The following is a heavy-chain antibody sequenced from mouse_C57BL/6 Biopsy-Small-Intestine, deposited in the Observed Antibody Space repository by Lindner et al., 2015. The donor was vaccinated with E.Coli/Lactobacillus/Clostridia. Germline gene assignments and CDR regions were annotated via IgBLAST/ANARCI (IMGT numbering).Heavy chain of an antibody. CDR1: GFTFSTYA. V-gene: IGHV5-4*01. CDR3: ARRTENYGCYFDH. Sequence: VQLQESGGGLVRPGGSLKLSCAASGFTFSTYAMSWVRQTPEKRLEWVATISDGGNDTYYLDNIKGRFTISRDNAKNNLHLQMSHLKSEDTAMYYCARRTENYGCYFDHWGQGTTLTVSS. J-gene: IGHJ2*01. CDR2: ISDGGNDT. D-gene: IGHD2-2*01.